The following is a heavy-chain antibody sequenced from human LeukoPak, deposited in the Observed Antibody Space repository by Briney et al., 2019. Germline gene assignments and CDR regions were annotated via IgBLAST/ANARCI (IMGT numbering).Heavy chain of an antibody. D-gene: IGHD3-3*01. CDR3: ARVFSRAYYFDY. V-gene: IGHV3-7*01. CDR2: IKQDGSEK. CDR1: GFTFSSYW. Sequence: GGSLRLSCAASGFTFSSYWMSWVRQAPGKGLEGVANIKQDGSEKYYVDSVKGRFTISRDNAKNSLHLQMNSLRAEDTAVYYCARVFSRAYYFDYWGQGTLVTVSS. J-gene: IGHJ4*02.